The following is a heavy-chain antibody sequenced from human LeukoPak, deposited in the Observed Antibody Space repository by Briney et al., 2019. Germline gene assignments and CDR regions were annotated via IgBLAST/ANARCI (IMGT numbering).Heavy chain of an antibody. J-gene: IGHJ3*02. CDR1: GFTFSSYA. CDR3: AGLRAFDI. Sequence: GGSLRLSCAASGFTFSSYAMHWVRQAPGKGLEWVAVISYDGSNKYYADSVKGRFTISRDNSKNTLYLQMNSLRAEDTAVYYCAGLRAFDIWGQGTMVTVSS. CDR2: ISYDGSNK. V-gene: IGHV3-30-3*01.